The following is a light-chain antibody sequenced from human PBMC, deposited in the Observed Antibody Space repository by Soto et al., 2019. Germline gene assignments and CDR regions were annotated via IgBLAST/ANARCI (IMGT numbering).Light chain of an antibody. CDR2: DAS. J-gene: IGKJ1*01. V-gene: IGKV3-11*01. CDR3: QQCTNWPS. CDR1: RSVGTY. Sequence: ETVLTQSPDTLSLSPGERATLSCRASRSVGTYLAWYQQRPGQAPRLLIYDASNRAAGIPARFSGSGSGTDFTLTISSLEPEDAAVYYCQQCTNWPSFGQGTKVEIK.